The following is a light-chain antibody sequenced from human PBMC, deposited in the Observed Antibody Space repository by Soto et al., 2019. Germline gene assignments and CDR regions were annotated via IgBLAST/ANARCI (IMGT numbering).Light chain of an antibody. V-gene: IGKV1-39*01. CDR1: QSISSY. CDR2: AAS. CDR3: QQSYSTPTWT. Sequence: DIQMTQSPSSLSASVGDRVTITCRASQSISSYLNWYQKKPXKAPKLXXYAASSLQSGVPSRFSGSGSGTDLTLTISSLQTEDFANYYCQQSYSTPTWTFGQGTKVDIK. J-gene: IGKJ1*01.